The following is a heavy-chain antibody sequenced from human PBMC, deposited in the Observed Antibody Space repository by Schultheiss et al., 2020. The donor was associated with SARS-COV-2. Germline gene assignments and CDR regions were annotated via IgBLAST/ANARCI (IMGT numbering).Heavy chain of an antibody. Sequence: GGSLRLSCSASGFTFSSYEMNWVRQAPGKGLEWVSYISDSGVTKYYADSVKGRFTISRDNAKKTLSLQMNSLRAEDTAVYYCARDLGTYKYFDHWGQGTLVTVSS. V-gene: IGHV3-48*03. CDR3: ARDLGTYKYFDH. CDR1: GFTFSSYE. D-gene: IGHD3-10*01. CDR2: ISDSGVTK. J-gene: IGHJ4*02.